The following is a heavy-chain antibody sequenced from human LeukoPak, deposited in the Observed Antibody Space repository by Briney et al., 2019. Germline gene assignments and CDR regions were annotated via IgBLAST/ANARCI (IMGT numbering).Heavy chain of an antibody. Sequence: GGSLRLSCAASGFTFSSYAMSWVRQAPGKGLEWVSAISGSGGSTYYADSVKGRFTISRDNSKNTLYLQMNSLRAEDTAVYYCAKDLGDSYDILTGYYTGYFDSWGQGTLVTVSS. CDR3: AKDLGDSYDILTGYYTGYFDS. J-gene: IGHJ4*02. CDR2: ISGSGGST. CDR1: GFTFSSYA. D-gene: IGHD3-9*01. V-gene: IGHV3-23*01.